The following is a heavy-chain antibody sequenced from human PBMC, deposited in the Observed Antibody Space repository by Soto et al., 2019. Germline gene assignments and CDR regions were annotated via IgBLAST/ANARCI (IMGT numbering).Heavy chain of an antibody. Sequence: QVQLVQSGAEVKKPGASVKVSCKASGYTFTSYYMHWVRQAPGQGLEWMGIINPSGGSTSYAQKFQGRGTRTRDTSTSTVYMELSSLRSEDTAVYYCARGDNYYDSSGPFDYWGQGTLVTVSS. CDR3: ARGDNYYDSSGPFDY. V-gene: IGHV1-46*03. CDR2: INPSGGST. D-gene: IGHD3-22*01. J-gene: IGHJ4*02. CDR1: GYTFTSYY.